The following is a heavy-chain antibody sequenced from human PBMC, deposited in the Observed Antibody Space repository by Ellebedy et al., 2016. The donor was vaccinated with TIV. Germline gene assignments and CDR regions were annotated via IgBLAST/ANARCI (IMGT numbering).Heavy chain of an antibody. V-gene: IGHV1-2*02. Sequence: AASVKVSCKASGYTFTGCYIQWVRQAPGQGLEWMGWINPNSGGTNYAQKFQGRVTMNRDTSISTAYMELSRLRSDDTAVDYCAREDSRGGWSFDHWGRGTLVTVSS. CDR2: INPNSGGT. D-gene: IGHD6-19*01. CDR1: GYTFTGCY. J-gene: IGHJ4*02. CDR3: AREDSRGGWSFDH.